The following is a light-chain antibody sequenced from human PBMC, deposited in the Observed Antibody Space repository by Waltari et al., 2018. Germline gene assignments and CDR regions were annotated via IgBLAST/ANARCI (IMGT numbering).Light chain of an antibody. CDR1: QSVLYSSDNRNY. CDR3: QQYYITPLS. Sequence: DIVMTQSPDSLAVSLGERAPINCKSRQSVLYSSDNRNYLAWYQQKPGQPPNLLIYWASTRESGVPDRFSGSGSGTDFTLTISSLQAEDVAVYYCQQYYITPLSFGGGTKVEIK. V-gene: IGKV4-1*01. J-gene: IGKJ4*01. CDR2: WAS.